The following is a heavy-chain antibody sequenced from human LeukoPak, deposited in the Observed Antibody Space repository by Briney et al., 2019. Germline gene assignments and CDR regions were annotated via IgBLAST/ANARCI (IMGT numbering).Heavy chain of an antibody. V-gene: IGHV4-59*04. CDR2: IYYTGST. CDR1: GGSINNYY. D-gene: IGHD1-26*01. Sequence: SETLSLTCSVSGGSINNYYWNWIRQSPGKGLEWIGYIYYTGSTYYNPSLKSRVTISLDTSKNQFSLKMTSVTAADTAVYYCASYYCKTPTCPGIDHWGQGTLVTVSS. CDR3: ASYYCKTPTCPGIDH. J-gene: IGHJ4*02.